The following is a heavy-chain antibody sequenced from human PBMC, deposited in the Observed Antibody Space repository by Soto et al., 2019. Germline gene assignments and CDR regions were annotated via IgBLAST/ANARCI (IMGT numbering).Heavy chain of an antibody. D-gene: IGHD5-18*01. CDR2: IWYDGSNK. V-gene: IGHV3-33*01. Sequence: GGSLRLSCAASGFTFSSYGMHWVRQAPGKGLEWVAVIWYDGSNKYYADSVKGRFTISRDNSKNTLYLQMNSLRAEDTAVYYCARGDTAMAYYNGMAVGGQGTTVTVSS. CDR3: ARGDTAMAYYNGMAV. CDR1: GFTFSSYG. J-gene: IGHJ6*02.